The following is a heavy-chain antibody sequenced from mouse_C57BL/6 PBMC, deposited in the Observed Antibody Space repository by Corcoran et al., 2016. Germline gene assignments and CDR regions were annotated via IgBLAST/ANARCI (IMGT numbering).Heavy chain of an antibody. CDR1: GYTFTTYG. Sequence: QIQLVQSGPELKKPGETVKISCKASGYTFTTYGMSWVKQAPGKGLKWMGWINTYSGVPTYADDFKGRFAFSLETSARTAYLQINNLKNEDTATYFCAITGDYWGQGTTLTVSS. V-gene: IGHV9-3*01. J-gene: IGHJ2*01. D-gene: IGHD4-1*01. CDR2: INTYSGVP. CDR3: AITGDY.